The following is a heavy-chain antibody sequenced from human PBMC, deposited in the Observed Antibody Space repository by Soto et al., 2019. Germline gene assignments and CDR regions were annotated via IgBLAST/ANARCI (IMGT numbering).Heavy chain of an antibody. D-gene: IGHD3-9*01. CDR1: GFSLTTSGMG. CDR3: AHSFDILTGHFHFDY. J-gene: IGHJ4*02. V-gene: IGHV2-5*02. CDR2: IFWDDDK. Sequence: QITLKESGPTLVKPTQTLTLTCRFSGFSLTTSGMGVGWIRQPPGKALEWLALIFWDDDKRYSPSLESRLTISKDTSKDQVVLTMTNMDRVDTATYYCAHSFDILTGHFHFDYWGQGILVTVSS.